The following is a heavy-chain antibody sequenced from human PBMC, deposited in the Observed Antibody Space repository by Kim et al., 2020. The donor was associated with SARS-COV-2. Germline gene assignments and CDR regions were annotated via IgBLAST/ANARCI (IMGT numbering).Heavy chain of an antibody. Sequence: SETLSLTCAVYGGSFSGYYWSWIRQPPGKGLEWIGEINHSGSTNYNPSLKSRVTISVDTSKNQFSLKLSSVSAADTAVYYCARGWENDYWGQGTLVTVSS. CDR3: ARGWENDY. V-gene: IGHV4-34*01. CDR2: INHSGST. D-gene: IGHD1-26*01. J-gene: IGHJ4*02. CDR1: GGSFSGYY.